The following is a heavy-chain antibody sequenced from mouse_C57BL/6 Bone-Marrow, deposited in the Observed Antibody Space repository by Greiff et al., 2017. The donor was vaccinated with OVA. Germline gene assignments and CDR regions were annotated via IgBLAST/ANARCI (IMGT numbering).Heavy chain of an antibody. J-gene: IGHJ2*01. D-gene: IGHD1-1*01. V-gene: IGHV1-4*01. CDR2: INPSSGYT. CDR3: ARRIPFITTVVEGLVY. Sequence: VQLQQSGAELARPGASVKMSCKASGYTFTSYTMHWVKQRPGQGLEWIGYINPSSGYTKYNQKFKDKATLTADKSSSTAYMQLSILTSEDSAVYYCARRIPFITTVVEGLVYWGQGTTLTVSS. CDR1: GYTFTSYT.